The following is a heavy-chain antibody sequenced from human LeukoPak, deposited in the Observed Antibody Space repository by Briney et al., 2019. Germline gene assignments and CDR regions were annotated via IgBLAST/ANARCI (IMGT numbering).Heavy chain of an antibody. CDR1: GYTFTSYD. J-gene: IGHJ6*02. Sequence: ASVKVSCKASGYTFTSYDISWVRQATGQGLEWMGWMNPNSGNTGYAQKFQGRVTMTRNTSISTAYMELSSLRSEYTAVYYCATSDVDTAMVTWTYYYYGMDVWGQGTTVTVSS. CDR2: MNPNSGNT. CDR3: ATSDVDTAMVTWTYYYYGMDV. V-gene: IGHV1-8*01. D-gene: IGHD5-18*01.